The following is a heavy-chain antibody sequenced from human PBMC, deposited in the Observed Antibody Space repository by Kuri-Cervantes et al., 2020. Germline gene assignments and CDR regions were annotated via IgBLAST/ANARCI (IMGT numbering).Heavy chain of an antibody. CDR2: INPNSGGT. V-gene: IGHV1-2*02. D-gene: IGHD3-10*01. J-gene: IGHJ5*02. CDR3: ARREWFGELLNYWFDP. Sequence: ASVKVSCKASGYTFTGYYMHWVRQAPGQGLEWMGWINPNSGGTNYAQKFQGRVTMTRDTSISTAYMELSRLRSDDTAVYYCARREWFGELLNYWFDPWGQGTLVTVSS. CDR1: GYTFTGYY.